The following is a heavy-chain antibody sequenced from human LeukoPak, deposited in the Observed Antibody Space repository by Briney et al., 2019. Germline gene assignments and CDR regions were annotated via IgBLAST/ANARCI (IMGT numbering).Heavy chain of an antibody. D-gene: IGHD2-21*02. CDR1: GGSISSYY. CDR2: IYYSGST. J-gene: IGHJ4*02. Sequence: SETLSLTCTVSGGSISSYYWSWIRQPPGKGLEWIGYIYYSGSTNYNPSLKSRVTISVDTSKNQFSLKLSSVTAADTAVYYCASLLGVVVVTAETKFDYWGQGTLVTVSS. CDR3: ASLLGVVVVTAETKFDY. V-gene: IGHV4-59*12.